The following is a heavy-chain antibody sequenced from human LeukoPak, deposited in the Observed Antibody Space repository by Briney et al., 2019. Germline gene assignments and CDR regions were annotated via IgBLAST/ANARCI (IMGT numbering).Heavy chain of an antibody. CDR1: SGSLSNFY. V-gene: IGHV4-4*07. Sequence: PPETLSLTCSVSSGSLSNFYWSWIRQPAGKGLEWIGRIFTSGSTNYNPSLKSRVTISVDTSKNQFSLRLSSVTAADTAVYYCARDVGATPGYFDYWGQGTLVTVSS. CDR3: ARDVGATPGYFDY. CDR2: IFTSGST. D-gene: IGHD1-26*01. J-gene: IGHJ4*02.